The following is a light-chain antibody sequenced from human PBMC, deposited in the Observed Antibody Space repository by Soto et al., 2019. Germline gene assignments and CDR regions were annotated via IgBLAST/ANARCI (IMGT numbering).Light chain of an antibody. Sequence: EIVMTQSPATLSVSPVERATLSCRASQSVRSNLAWYQQKPGQAPRLLIYGASTRATGIPARFSGSGSGTEFTLTISSLQSGDFAVYYCQQYNNWPPSYTFGQGTKLEIK. J-gene: IGKJ2*01. CDR3: QQYNNWPPSYT. CDR2: GAS. CDR1: QSVRSN. V-gene: IGKV3-15*01.